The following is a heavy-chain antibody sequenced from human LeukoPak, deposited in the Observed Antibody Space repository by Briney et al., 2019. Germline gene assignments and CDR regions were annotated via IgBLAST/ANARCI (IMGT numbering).Heavy chain of an antibody. CDR3: ARDDLRGYYGMDV. CDR2: ISSNGGST. CDR1: GFTFSSYA. J-gene: IGHJ6*02. V-gene: IGHV3-64*01. Sequence: GGSLTLSCAASGFTFSSYAMHWVRQAPGKGLEYVSAISSNGGSTYYANSVKGRFTISRDNSKNTLYLQMGSLRAKDMAVYYCARDDLRGYYGMDVWGQGTTVTVSS. D-gene: IGHD3-10*01.